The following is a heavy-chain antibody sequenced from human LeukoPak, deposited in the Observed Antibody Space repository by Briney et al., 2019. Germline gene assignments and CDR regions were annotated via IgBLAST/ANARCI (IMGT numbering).Heavy chain of an antibody. CDR2: IIPIFGTA. J-gene: IGHJ3*02. CDR1: GGTFSSYA. D-gene: IGHD6-19*01. Sequence: ASVKVSCKAAGGTFSSYAMSWVRQAPGQGLEWMGGIIPIFGTANCAQKFQGRVTITADEYTSTAYMERSSLRSQDPAVYYCARDGEQWLADDAFDIWGQGTMVTVSS. V-gene: IGHV1-69*13. CDR3: ARDGEQWLADDAFDI.